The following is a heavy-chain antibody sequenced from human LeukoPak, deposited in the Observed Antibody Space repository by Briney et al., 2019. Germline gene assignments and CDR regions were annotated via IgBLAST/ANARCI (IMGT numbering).Heavy chain of an antibody. CDR3: AKDHLAYYDSSGYCDY. V-gene: IGHV3-23*01. J-gene: IGHJ4*02. CDR1: GFTFSSYA. CDR2: ISGSGGST. Sequence: GGSLRPSCAASGFTFSSYAMSWVRQAPGKGLEWVSAISGSGGSTYYADSVKGRFTISRDNSKNTLYLQMNSLRAEDTAVYYCAKDHLAYYDSSGYCDYWGQGTLVTVSS. D-gene: IGHD3-22*01.